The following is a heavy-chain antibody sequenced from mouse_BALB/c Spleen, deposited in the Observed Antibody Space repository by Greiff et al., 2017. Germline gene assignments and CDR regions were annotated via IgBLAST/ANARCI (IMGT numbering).Heavy chain of an antibody. CDR2: IYPGDGDT. CDR3: ARRGGYYAMDY. V-gene: IGHV1-80*01. CDR1: GYAFSSYW. Sequence: VKLVESGAELVRPGSSVKISCKASGYAFSSYWMNWVKQRPGQGLEWIGQIYPGDGDTNYNGKFKGKATLTADKSSSTAYMQLSSLTSEDSAVYFCARRGGYYAMDYWGQGTSVTVSS. J-gene: IGHJ4*01.